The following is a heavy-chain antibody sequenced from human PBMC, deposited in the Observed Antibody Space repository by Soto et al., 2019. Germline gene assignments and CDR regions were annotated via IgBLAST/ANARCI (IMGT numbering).Heavy chain of an antibody. CDR2: IYSTGST. J-gene: IGHJ6*02. CDR3: ARDRQGYYDFWSGYYTDGTDV. D-gene: IGHD3-3*01. CDR1: GGSISSSSYY. V-gene: IGHV4-39*07. Sequence: PSETLSLTCTVSGGSISSSSYYWGWIRQPPGKGLEWIGSIYSTGSTYYNPSLKSRVTISVDTSKNQFSLKLSSVTAADTAVYYCARDRQGYYDFWSGYYTDGTDVWGQGTTVTVSS.